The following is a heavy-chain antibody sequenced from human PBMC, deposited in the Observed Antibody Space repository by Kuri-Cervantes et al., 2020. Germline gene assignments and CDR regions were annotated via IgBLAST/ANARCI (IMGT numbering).Heavy chain of an antibody. CDR1: GFTFSSYG. CDR2: ISYDGSNK. V-gene: IGHV3-30*03. D-gene: IGHD4-17*01. CDR3: ARIYGDYARIDY. Sequence: GESLKISCAASGFTFSSYGMHWVRQAPGKGLEWVAVISYDGSNKYYADSVKGRFTISRDNSKNTLYLQMNSLRAEDTAVYYCARIYGDYARIDYWGQGTLVPSPQ. J-gene: IGHJ4*02.